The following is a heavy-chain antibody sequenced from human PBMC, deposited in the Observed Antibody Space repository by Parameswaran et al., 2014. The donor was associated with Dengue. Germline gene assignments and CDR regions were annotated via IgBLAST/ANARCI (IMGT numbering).Heavy chain of an antibody. J-gene: IGHJ4*02. CDR2: ISWDGGST. D-gene: IGHD6-19*01. Sequence: GGSLRLSCAASGFTFDDYAMHWVRQAPGKGLEWVSLISWDGGSTYYADSVKGRFTISRDNSKNSLYLQMNSLRAEDTALYYCAKGSSGWPQNHFDYWGQGTLVTVSS. CDR3: AKGSSGWPQNHFDY. CDR1: GFTFDDYA. V-gene: IGHV3-43D*03.